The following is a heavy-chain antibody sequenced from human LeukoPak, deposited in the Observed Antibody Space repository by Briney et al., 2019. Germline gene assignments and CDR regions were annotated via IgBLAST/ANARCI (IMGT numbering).Heavy chain of an antibody. D-gene: IGHD3-10*01. CDR2: INPNSGGA. CDR3: ARDQYYGSGSPPDF. CDR1: GYTFNAYY. V-gene: IGHV1-2*02. Sequence: GASVKVSCRASGYTFNAYYMHWVRLARGQGPEWMGSINPNSGGANYAQKFKGRVTMTLDTSITTGFMELSGLRSDNTAIYYCARDQYYGSGSPPDFWGQGTLVTVS. J-gene: IGHJ4*02.